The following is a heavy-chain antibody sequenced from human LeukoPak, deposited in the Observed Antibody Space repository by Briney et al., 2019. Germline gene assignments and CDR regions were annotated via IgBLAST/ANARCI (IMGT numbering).Heavy chain of an antibody. CDR1: GFTFSPYA. V-gene: IGHV3-30-3*01. J-gene: IGHJ4*02. D-gene: IGHD6-6*01. CDR3: ARDYAARLDY. CDR2: ISYDGSNK. Sequence: GGSLRLSCAASGFTFSPYAMHWVRQAPGRGLEWVAVISYDGSNKYYADSVKGRFTISRDNSKNTLYLQMNSLRAEDTAVYYCARDYAARLDYWGQGTLVTVSS.